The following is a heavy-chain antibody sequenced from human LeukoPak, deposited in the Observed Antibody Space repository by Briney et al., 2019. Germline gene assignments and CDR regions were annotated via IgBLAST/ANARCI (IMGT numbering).Heavy chain of an antibody. D-gene: IGHD1-26*01. Sequence: GGSLRLSCAASGFTFSSYGMHWVRQAPGKGLEGVAFIRYYGSNKYYAAYVTGRFTISRDNSKTTLYLQMNSMRAEETAVYYCAKDGGVVGATRWFDPWGEGTLVTVSS. CDR2: IRYYGSNK. J-gene: IGHJ5*02. CDR3: AKDGGVVGATRWFDP. V-gene: IGHV3-30*02. CDR1: GFTFSSYG.